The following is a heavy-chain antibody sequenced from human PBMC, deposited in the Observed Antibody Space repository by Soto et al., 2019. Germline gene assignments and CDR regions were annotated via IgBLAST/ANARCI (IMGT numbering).Heavy chain of an antibody. J-gene: IGHJ3*02. Sequence: ASVKVSCKASGYTFTGYYMHWVRQAPGQGLEWMGWINPNSGGTNYAQKFQGWVTMTRDTSISTAYMELSRLRSDDTAVYYCARDRQGNWGEAFDIWGQGTMVTVS. CDR3: ARDRQGNWGEAFDI. V-gene: IGHV1-2*04. CDR2: INPNSGGT. D-gene: IGHD7-27*01. CDR1: GYTFTGYY.